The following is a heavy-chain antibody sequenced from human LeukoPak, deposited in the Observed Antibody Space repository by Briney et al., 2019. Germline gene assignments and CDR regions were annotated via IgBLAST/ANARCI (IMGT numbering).Heavy chain of an antibody. CDR1: GGTFTSYA. D-gene: IGHD5-18*01. Sequence: GASVKVSCKASGGTFTSYAISWGRQAPGQGLEWMGGIITIFGRANYDQKVQGRVTITTDESTSTAYMELSSLRSEDTAVYYCARDHPPRGYSYGLYYMDVWGKGTTVTVSS. CDR3: ARDHPPRGYSYGLYYMDV. V-gene: IGHV1-69*05. J-gene: IGHJ6*03. CDR2: IITIFGRA.